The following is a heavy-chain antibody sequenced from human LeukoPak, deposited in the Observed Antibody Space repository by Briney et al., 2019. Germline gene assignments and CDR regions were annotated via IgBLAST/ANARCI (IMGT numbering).Heavy chain of an antibody. V-gene: IGHV4-30-2*01. CDR1: GASISSGTYS. CDR2: IYHTGST. Sequence: SQTLSLTCTVSGASISSGTYSWSWIRQPPGEGLEWIGYIYHTGSTYFNPSLKGRVTISVDRSKNQFSLNLNFVTAADTALYYCARGDGSGSGRWFDPWGQGTLITVSS. CDR3: ARGDGSGSGRWFDP. D-gene: IGHD3-10*01. J-gene: IGHJ5*02.